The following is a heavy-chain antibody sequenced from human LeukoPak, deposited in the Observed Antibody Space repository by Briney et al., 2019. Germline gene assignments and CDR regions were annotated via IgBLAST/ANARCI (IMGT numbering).Heavy chain of an antibody. D-gene: IGHD3-9*01. CDR1: GFNFRTYS. CDR3: ASPTRYYDILTGYHRTTDAFDI. Sequence: PGGSLRLSCAASGFNFRTYSMNWVRQAPGRGLEWGSYISSGSSAMYYADSVKGRFTISRDNAKNSLFLQMNSLRAEDTAVYYCASPTRYYDILTGYHRTTDAFDIWGQGRMVTVSS. J-gene: IGHJ3*02. CDR2: ISSGSSAM. V-gene: IGHV3-48*01.